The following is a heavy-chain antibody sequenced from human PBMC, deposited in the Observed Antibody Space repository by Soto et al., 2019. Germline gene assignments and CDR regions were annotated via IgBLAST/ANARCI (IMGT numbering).Heavy chain of an antibody. D-gene: IGHD4-4*01. Sequence: GGSLRLSCVASGFTFSGYAMHWIRQAPGKAPEWVALISSDGSSTLYADSVRGRFTISRDNSRDTLYLQLNSLRPDDTAVFSCARGAYRYFDYWGQGTLVTAPQ. V-gene: IGHV3-30-3*01. CDR3: ARGAYRYFDY. CDR1: GFTFSGYA. CDR2: ISSDGSST. J-gene: IGHJ4*02.